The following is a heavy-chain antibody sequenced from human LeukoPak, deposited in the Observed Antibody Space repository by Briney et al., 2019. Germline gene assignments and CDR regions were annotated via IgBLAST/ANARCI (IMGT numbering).Heavy chain of an antibody. V-gene: IGHV3-30*18. D-gene: IGHD1-26*01. J-gene: IGHJ4*02. CDR1: GFTFNTFG. CDR3: AKEADSGWYSGNYIDF. Sequence: PGGSLRLSCVASGFTFNTFGIHWVRQAPGKGLEWVGVISYDGSKKYYPDSMKGRFTISRDNSKNTLYLQMNSLTAEDTAVYYCAKEADSGWYSGNYIDFWGQGTLVTVSS. CDR2: ISYDGSKK.